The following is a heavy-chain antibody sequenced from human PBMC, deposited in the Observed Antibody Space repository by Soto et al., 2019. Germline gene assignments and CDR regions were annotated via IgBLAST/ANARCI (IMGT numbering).Heavy chain of an antibody. J-gene: IGHJ6*02. D-gene: IGHD1-26*01. CDR2: ISYDGSNK. CDR3: ANTLYSGSYYYYGMDV. CDR1: GFTFSSYG. V-gene: IGHV3-30*18. Sequence: GGSLRLSCAASGFTFSSYGMHWVRQAPGKGLEWVAVISYDGSNKYYADSVKGRFTISRDNSKNTLYLQMNSLRAEDTAVYYCANTLYSGSYYYYGMDVWGQGTTVTVSS.